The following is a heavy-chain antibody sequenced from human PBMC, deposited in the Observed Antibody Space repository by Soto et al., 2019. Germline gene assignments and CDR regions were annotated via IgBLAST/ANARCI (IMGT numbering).Heavy chain of an antibody. D-gene: IGHD6-13*01. J-gene: IGHJ2*01. CDR1: GGSISSSSYC. CDR2: IYETEST. CDR3: ANSSWEYWYFDL. V-gene: IGHV4-39*01. Sequence: QVQLQESGPGLVKPSETLSLTCTVSGGSISSSSYCWGWIRQPPGKGLEWIGSIYETESTYYNPSLKSRVTISVDTSKNQFSLKLSSVTAADTAVYYCANSSWEYWYFDLWGRGILVTVSS.